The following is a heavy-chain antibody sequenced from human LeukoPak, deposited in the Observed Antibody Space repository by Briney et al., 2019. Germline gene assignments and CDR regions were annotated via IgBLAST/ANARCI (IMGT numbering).Heavy chain of an antibody. CDR3: ARSGSWGEFYYYYYMDV. J-gene: IGHJ6*03. V-gene: IGHV3-23*01. Sequence: GGSLRLSCAASGFTFNNYAMNWVRQAPGKGLEWVSAVNNSGGRTYYADSVKGRFTISRDNSKNTLYLQMNSLRAEDTAVYYCARSGSWGEFYYYYYMDVWGKGTTVTVSS. D-gene: IGHD6-13*01. CDR1: GFTFNNYA. CDR2: VNNSGGRT.